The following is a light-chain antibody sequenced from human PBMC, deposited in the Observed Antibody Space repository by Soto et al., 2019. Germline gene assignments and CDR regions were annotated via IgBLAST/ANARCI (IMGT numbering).Light chain of an antibody. V-gene: IGLV2-14*01. CDR1: RSDVGGYNF. J-gene: IGLJ1*01. CDR2: EVT. Sequence: QSALTQPASVSGSPGQSITISCTGTRSDVGGYNFVSWYQQHPGKAPKLIIYEVTNRPSGVSNRFSGSKSANTASLTISGLQAEDEADYYCSSYTSSHTRVFGTGTKLTVL. CDR3: SSYTSSHTRV.